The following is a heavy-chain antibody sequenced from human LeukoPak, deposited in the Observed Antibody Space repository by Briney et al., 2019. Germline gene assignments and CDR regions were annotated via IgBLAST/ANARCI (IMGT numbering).Heavy chain of an antibody. CDR3: AREESGTYPS. Sequence: GGSLRLSCEASGFTFSSYAMHWVRQAPGKGLEWVAVIWYDGSNENYADSVKGRFTISRDNSKNTLYLQMNSLRPDDTAVYYCAREESGTYPSWGQGTLVTVSS. J-gene: IGHJ5*02. V-gene: IGHV3-33*01. CDR2: IWYDGSNE. CDR1: GFTFSSYA. D-gene: IGHD1-26*01.